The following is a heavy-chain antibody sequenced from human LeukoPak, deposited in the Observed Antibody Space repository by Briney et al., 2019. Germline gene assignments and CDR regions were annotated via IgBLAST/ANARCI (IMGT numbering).Heavy chain of an antibody. CDR1: GYSFTTYW. J-gene: IGHJ4*02. D-gene: IGHD3-22*01. V-gene: IGHV5-51*01. CDR3: ARHDSSGYYYVY. CDR2: VYPGDSDT. Sequence: GESLKISCRGSGYSFTTYWIGWVRQMPGKGLEWMGIVYPGDSDTRYSPSFQGQVTISADSSISTAYLQWSSLKASDTAMYYCARHDSSGYYYVYWGQGTLVTVSS.